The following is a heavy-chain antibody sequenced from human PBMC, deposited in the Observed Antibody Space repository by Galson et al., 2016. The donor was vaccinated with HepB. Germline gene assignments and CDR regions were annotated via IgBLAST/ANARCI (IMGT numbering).Heavy chain of an antibody. J-gene: IGHJ6*02. Sequence: SETLSLTCTVSDGSISDYYWSWIRQPPGKGLEWIGYIYNSGSTNYNPSLKSRVTISIDTPKNQFSLKVSSVTAADTAVYYCARDRQPSRYHGLHVWGQGTTVTVSS. CDR2: IYNSGST. CDR3: ARDRQPSRYHGLHV. V-gene: IGHV4-59*01. D-gene: IGHD1-14*01. CDR1: DGSISDYY.